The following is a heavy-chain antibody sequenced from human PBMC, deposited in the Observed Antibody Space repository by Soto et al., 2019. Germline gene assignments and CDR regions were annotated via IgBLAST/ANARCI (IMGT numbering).Heavy chain of an antibody. Sequence: QVQLQQWGAGLLKPSETLSLTCAVYGGSFSGYYWSWIRQPPGKGLEWIGEINHSGSTNYNPSLKSRVTISVDTSKNQFSLKLSSVTAADTAVYYCESSAVAGYEFDYWGQGTLVTVSS. J-gene: IGHJ4*02. D-gene: IGHD6-19*01. CDR2: INHSGST. CDR3: ESSAVAGYEFDY. CDR1: GGSFSGYY. V-gene: IGHV4-34*01.